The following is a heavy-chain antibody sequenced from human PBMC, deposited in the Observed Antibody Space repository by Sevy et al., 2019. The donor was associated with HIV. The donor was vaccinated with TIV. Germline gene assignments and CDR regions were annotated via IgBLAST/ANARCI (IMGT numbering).Heavy chain of an antibody. Sequence: GGSLRLSCAASGFTFSSYAMHWVRQAPGKGLEWMAVISYDGSNKYYADSVKGRFTISRDNSKNTLYLQMNSLRAEDTAVYYCARATVNWNLDYWGQGTLVTVSS. CDR1: GFTFSSYA. V-gene: IGHV3-30-3*01. CDR2: ISYDGSNK. D-gene: IGHD1-1*01. J-gene: IGHJ4*02. CDR3: ARATVNWNLDY.